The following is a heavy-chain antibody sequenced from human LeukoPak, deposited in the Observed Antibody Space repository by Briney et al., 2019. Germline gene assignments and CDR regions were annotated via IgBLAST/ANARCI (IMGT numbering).Heavy chain of an antibody. CDR2: IGTAGDT. Sequence: GGSLRLSCAASGFTFSDYDMHWVRQATGKGLEWVSAIGTAGDTYYTGSVKGRFTISRENAKNSLYLQMNSLRAGDTAVYYCARVAKERVGGVYYFDYWGQGTLVTVAS. J-gene: IGHJ4*02. D-gene: IGHD1-1*01. CDR1: GFTFSDYD. V-gene: IGHV3-13*01. CDR3: ARVAKERVGGVYYFDY.